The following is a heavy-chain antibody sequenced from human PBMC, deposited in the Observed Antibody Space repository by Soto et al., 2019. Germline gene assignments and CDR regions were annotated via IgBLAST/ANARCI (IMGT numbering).Heavy chain of an antibody. V-gene: IGHV3-30-3*01. CDR3: ARAAATKTTIYYFDN. J-gene: IGHJ4*02. CDR1: GFTFSTYA. CDR2: ISYDGNNK. Sequence: GGSLRLSCAASGFTFSTYAMYWARQAPGKGLEWVAVISYDGNNKYYADSVKGRFTISRDDSQNTLYLQMNSLRAEDTAVYYCARAAATKTTIYYFDNWGQGTLVTVSS. D-gene: IGHD5-12*01.